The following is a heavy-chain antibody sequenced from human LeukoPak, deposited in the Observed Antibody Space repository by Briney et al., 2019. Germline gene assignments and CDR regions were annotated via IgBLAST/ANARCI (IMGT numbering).Heavy chain of an antibody. CDR3: ARDADGTDLHYYHMDV. CDR2: IYHTGNA. D-gene: IGHD3/OR15-3a*01. J-gene: IGHJ6*03. CDR1: GGSITSANW. Sequence: SETLSLTCAVSGGSITSANWWSWVCQSPVKGLQWIGEIYHTGNANYNPSLQSRVIISLDRSKNQFSLRLNSVTAADTAVYFCARDADGTDLHYYHMDVWGKGTTVTVSS. V-gene: IGHV4-4*02.